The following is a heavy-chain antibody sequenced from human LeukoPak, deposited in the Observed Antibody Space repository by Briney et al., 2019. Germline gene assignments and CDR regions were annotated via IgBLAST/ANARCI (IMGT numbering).Heavy chain of an antibody. D-gene: IGHD1-26*01. CDR3: ARGVGGGYDY. CDR2: ISSSSSTI. V-gene: IGHV3-48*04. J-gene: IGHJ4*02. CDR1: GFTFSSYS. Sequence: GGSLRLSCAASGFTFSSYSMNWVRQAPGKGLERVSYISSSSSTIYYADSAKGRFTISRDNAKNSLYLQMNSLRAEDTAVYYCARGVGGGYDYWGQGTLVTVSS.